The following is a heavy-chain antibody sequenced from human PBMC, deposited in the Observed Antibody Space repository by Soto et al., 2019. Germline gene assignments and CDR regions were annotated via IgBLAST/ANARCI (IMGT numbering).Heavy chain of an antibody. V-gene: IGHV1-69*01. CDR1: GGTFSSYA. D-gene: IGHD1-1*01. CDR2: IIPIFGTA. Sequence: QVQLVQSGAEVKKPGSSVKVSCKASGGTFSSYAISWVRQAPGQGLEWMGGIIPIFGTANYAQKFQGRVTITADESTSTAYRELSSLRSEDTAVYYCARDRPGEGYNHFDYWGQGTLVTVSS. CDR3: ARDRPGEGYNHFDY. J-gene: IGHJ4*02.